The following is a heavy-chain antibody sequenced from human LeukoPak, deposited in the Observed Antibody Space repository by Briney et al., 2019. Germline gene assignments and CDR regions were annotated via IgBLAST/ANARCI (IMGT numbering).Heavy chain of an antibody. CDR3: AKDFIAVTGGIDF. D-gene: IGHD6-19*01. V-gene: IGHV3-9*01. Sequence: GGSLRLSCAGSGFTFDDYAMHWVRQAPGKGLEWVSSISWNSGKIAYADSVKGRFTMSRDNAKNALYLQMNSLRPEDTAFYYCAKDFIAVTGGIDFWGRGTLVTVSA. J-gene: IGHJ4*02. CDR2: ISWNSGKI. CDR1: GFTFDDYA.